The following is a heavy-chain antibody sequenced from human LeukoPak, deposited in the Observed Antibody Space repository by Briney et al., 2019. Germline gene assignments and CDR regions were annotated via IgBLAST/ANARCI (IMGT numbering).Heavy chain of an antibody. CDR1: GFTVSSNY. V-gene: IGHV3-53*04. D-gene: IGHD6-6*01. CDR3: ARVRYSSSLDY. CDR2: IYSGGST. Sequence: GGSLRLSCAASGFTVSSNYVSWVRQAPGKGLEWVSVIYSGGSTYYADSVKGRSTISRHNSKNTLYLQMNSLRAEDTAVYYCARVRYSSSLDYWGQGTLVTVSS. J-gene: IGHJ4*02.